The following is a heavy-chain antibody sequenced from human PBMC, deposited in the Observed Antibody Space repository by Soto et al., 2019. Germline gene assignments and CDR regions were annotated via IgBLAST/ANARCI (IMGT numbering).Heavy chain of an antibody. J-gene: IGHJ2*01. V-gene: IGHV5-51*01. CDR3: ARRTANPYWYFDL. D-gene: IGHD2-21*02. CDR2: IYLGDSDT. Sequence: EVQLVQSGAEVKKPGESLKISCRGSGYSFINDWIGWVRQMPGKGLEWMGIIYLGDSDTRYSPSFQGQVTISADKSIITAYLQWNRLKASDTAIYYCARRTANPYWYFDLWGRGTLVTVSS. CDR1: GYSFINDW.